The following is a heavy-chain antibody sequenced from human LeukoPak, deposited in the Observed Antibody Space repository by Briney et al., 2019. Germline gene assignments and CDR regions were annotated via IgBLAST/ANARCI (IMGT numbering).Heavy chain of an antibody. CDR2: INPSGGST. V-gene: IGHV1-46*01. D-gene: IGHD6-13*01. Sequence: GASVKVSCKASGYTFTSYYMHWVRQAPGQGLEWMGIINPSGGSTSYAQKFQGRVTMTRDTSISTAYMELSRLRSDDTAVYYCASTSSWASDFDYWGQGTLVTVSS. CDR1: GYTFTSYY. CDR3: ASTSSWASDFDY. J-gene: IGHJ4*02.